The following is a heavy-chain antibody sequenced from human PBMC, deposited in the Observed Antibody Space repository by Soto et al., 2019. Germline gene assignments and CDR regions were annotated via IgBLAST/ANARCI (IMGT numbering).Heavy chain of an antibody. Sequence: GESLKISCKGSGYSFTSYWIGWVRQMPGKGLEWMGIIYPGDSDTRYSPSFQGQVTISADKSISTAYLQWSSLKASDTAMYYCATPGIAVAGVYSVDYRGQGTLVTVSS. CDR3: ATPGIAVAGVYSVDY. D-gene: IGHD6-19*01. CDR2: IYPGDSDT. J-gene: IGHJ4*02. CDR1: GYSFTSYW. V-gene: IGHV5-51*01.